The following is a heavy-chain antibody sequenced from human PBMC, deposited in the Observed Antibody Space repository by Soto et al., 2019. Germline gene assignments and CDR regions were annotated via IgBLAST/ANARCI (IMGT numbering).Heavy chain of an antibody. CDR3: GKAGGSELRYFDWPEVGV. D-gene: IGHD3-9*01. CDR1: GFSFFNYG. V-gene: IGHV3-30*18. Sequence: QVHVVESGGGVVQPGTSLRISCTASGFSFFNYGFDWIRQDPGKGLEWVAVVAYDSSEKYYADSVKGRFTISRDNSKNTVYLQMDSLQHNDSALYYCGKAGGSELRYFDWPEVGVWGQGTLVTVSS. J-gene: IGHJ4*02. CDR2: VAYDSSEK.